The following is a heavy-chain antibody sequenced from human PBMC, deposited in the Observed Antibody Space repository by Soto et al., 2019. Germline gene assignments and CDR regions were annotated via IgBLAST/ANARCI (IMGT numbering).Heavy chain of an antibody. J-gene: IGHJ5*02. Sequence: PGESLKISCKGSGYSFAGYWITWVRQKPGKGLEWMGRIDPSDSQTYYSPSFRGHVTISATKSITTVFLQWSSLRASDTAMYYCARDGVAYCGGDCHFNWFDPWGQGTLVTVSS. CDR1: GYSFAGYW. CDR2: IDPSDSQT. CDR3: ARDGVAYCGGDCHFNWFDP. D-gene: IGHD2-21*02. V-gene: IGHV5-10-1*01.